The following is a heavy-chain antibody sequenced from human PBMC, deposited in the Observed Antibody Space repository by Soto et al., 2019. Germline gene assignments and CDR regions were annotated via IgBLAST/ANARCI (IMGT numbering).Heavy chain of an antibody. Sequence: SETLSLTCTVSGGSISSYYWSWIRQPAGKGLEWIGRIYTSGSTNYNPSLKSRVTMSVDTSKNQFSLKLSSVTAADTAVYYCARVTETYYYDSSGYSGDAFDIWGQGTMVTVSS. CDR3: ARVTETYYYDSSGYSGDAFDI. D-gene: IGHD3-22*01. CDR1: GGSISSYY. CDR2: IYTSGST. V-gene: IGHV4-4*07. J-gene: IGHJ3*02.